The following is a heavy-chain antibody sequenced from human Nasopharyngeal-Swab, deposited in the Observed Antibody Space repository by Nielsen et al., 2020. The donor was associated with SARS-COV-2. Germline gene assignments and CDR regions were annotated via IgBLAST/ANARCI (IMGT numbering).Heavy chain of an antibody. Sequence: GSLRLSCTVSGGSVSSGSYYWSWIRQPPGKGLEWIGYIYYSGSTNYNPSVKSRVTISVDTSKNQFSLKLSSVTAADTAVYYCARGGITIFGVVTQFDPWGQGTLVTVSS. D-gene: IGHD3-3*01. CDR3: ARGGITIFGVVTQFDP. V-gene: IGHV4-61*01. CDR2: IYYSGST. CDR1: GGSVSSGSYY. J-gene: IGHJ5*02.